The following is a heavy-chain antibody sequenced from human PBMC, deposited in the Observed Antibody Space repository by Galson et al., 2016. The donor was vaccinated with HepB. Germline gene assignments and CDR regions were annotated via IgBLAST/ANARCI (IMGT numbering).Heavy chain of an antibody. J-gene: IGHJ4*02. CDR1: GDSFNSGPYH. CDR3: ARDGSVWGPLDS. Sequence: PSLTCTVSGDSFNSGPYHWTWIRQHPGKGLEFIGHISDSGNAYYNPSLKSRISMSVDTSKNQFSLELTSVTAADTALYYCARDGSVWGPLDSWGQGILVTVSS. D-gene: IGHD7-27*01. V-gene: IGHV4-31*03. CDR2: ISDSGNA.